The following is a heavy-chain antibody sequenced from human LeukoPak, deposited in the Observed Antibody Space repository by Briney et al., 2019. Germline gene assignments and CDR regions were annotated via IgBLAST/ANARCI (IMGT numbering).Heavy chain of an antibody. V-gene: IGHV1-46*01. CDR3: ARAHLGADVREWLLVGWFDP. CDR2: INPSGGST. J-gene: IGHJ5*02. CDR1: GYTFTSYY. D-gene: IGHD3-3*01. Sequence: ASVKVSCKASGYTFTSYYMHWVRQAPGQGLEWMGIINPSGGSTSYAQKFQGRVTMTRDMSTSTVYMELSSLRSEDTAVYYCARAHLGADVREWLLVGWFDPWGQGTLVTVSS.